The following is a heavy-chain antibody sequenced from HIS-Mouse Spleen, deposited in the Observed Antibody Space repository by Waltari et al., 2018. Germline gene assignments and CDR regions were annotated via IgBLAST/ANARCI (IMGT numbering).Heavy chain of an antibody. CDR1: GGSLSGYS. CDR2: INHSGST. V-gene: IGHV4-34*01. Sequence: QVQLQQWGAGLLKPSETLSLTCAVYGGSLSGYSWNGIRQPPGKGLAWIGEINHSGSTNYNPSLKSRVTISVDTSKNQFSLKLSSVTAADTAVYYCAGYNWNYGTDYWGQGTLVTVSS. CDR3: AGYNWNYGTDY. D-gene: IGHD1-7*01. J-gene: IGHJ4*02.